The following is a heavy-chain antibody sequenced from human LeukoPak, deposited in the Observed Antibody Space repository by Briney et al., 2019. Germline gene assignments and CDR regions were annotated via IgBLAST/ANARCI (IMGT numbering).Heavy chain of an antibody. CDR2: IKQDGSEK. D-gene: IGHD3-10*01. CDR1: GFTFSSYW. V-gene: IGHV3-7*03. CDR3: ASPAASGSYYSFDY. Sequence: GGSLRLSCAASGFTFSSYWMSWVRQAPGKGLEWVANIKQDGSEKNYVDSVKGRFTISRDNAKNSLYLQMNSLRAEDTAVYYCASPAASGSYYSFDYWGQGTLVTVSS. J-gene: IGHJ4*02.